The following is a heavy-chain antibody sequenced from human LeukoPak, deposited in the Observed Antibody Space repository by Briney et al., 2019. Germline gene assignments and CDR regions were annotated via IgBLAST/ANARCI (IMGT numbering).Heavy chain of an antibody. D-gene: IGHD2-2*01. J-gene: IGHJ4*02. CDR1: GYTFTCYY. Sequence: ASVKVSFKSSGYTFTCYYMHWVRQAPGQGLEWMGWINPNSGGRNYAQKFQGRVTMTRDTSISPVYMELSRLRSDDTAVYYCARGYCSSTRCYPFDYWGQGTLVTVSS. CDR3: ARGYCSSTRCYPFDY. CDR2: INPNSGGR. V-gene: IGHV1-2*02.